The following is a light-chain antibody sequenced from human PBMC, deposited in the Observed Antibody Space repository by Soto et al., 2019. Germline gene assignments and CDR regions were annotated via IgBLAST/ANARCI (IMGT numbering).Light chain of an antibody. CDR2: EVS. Sequence: QSALTQPASVSGSPGQSITISCTGTSSDVGGYNYVSWFQQHPGKAPKLKIYEVSNRPSGVSNRFSGSKSGYTASLPISELQAEDEADYYCTSFTSSSTWVFGGGTKVTVL. J-gene: IGLJ3*02. CDR1: SSDVGGYNY. V-gene: IGLV2-14*03. CDR3: TSFTSSSTWV.